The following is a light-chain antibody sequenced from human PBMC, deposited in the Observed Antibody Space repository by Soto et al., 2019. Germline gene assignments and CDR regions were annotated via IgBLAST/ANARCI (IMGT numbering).Light chain of an antibody. Sequence: IVMAQTRATLCVSAGESTTRSCGASQSVSRNLAWYQQKPGQAPRLLIYGASTRATGIPARFSGSGSGTQLTITISSMKYEDFAVYSCQQYNNWTPAFGQGTKVDIK. V-gene: IGKV3-15*01. CDR1: QSVSRN. J-gene: IGKJ1*01. CDR2: GAS. CDR3: QQYNNWTPA.